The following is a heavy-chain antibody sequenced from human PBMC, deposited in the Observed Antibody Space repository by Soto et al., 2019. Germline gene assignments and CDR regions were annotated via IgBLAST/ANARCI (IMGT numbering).Heavy chain of an antibody. CDR1: GYTFTSYD. CDR2: MNPNSGNT. CDR3: AREGPATASNWFDP. V-gene: IGHV1-8*01. Sequence: QVQLVQSGAEVKKPGASVKVSYKASGYTFTSYDINWVRQATGQGLEWMGWMNPNSGNTGYAQKFQGRVTMTRNTSISTAYMELSSLRSEDTAVYYCAREGPATASNWFDPWGQGTLVTVSS. J-gene: IGHJ5*02. D-gene: IGHD2-21*02.